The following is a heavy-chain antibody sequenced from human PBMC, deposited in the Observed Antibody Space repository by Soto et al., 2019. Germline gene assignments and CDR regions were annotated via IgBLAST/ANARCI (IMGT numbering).Heavy chain of an antibody. V-gene: IGHV6-1*01. CDR3: ARGEYSGYVNYYYYYYGMDV. J-gene: IGHJ6*02. Sequence: PSQTLSLTCAISGDSVSSNSAAWNWIRQSPSRGLEWLGRTYYRSKWYNDYAVSVKSRITINPDTSKNQFSLQLNSVTPEDTAVYYCARGEYSGYVNYYYYYYGMDVWGQGTTVTVSS. CDR1: GDSVSSNSAA. CDR2: TYYRSKWYN. D-gene: IGHD5-12*01.